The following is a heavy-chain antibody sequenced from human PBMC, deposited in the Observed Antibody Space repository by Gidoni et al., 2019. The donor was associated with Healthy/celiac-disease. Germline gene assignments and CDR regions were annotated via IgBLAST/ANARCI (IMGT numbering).Heavy chain of an antibody. CDR1: GFTFSSYA. D-gene: IGHD2-8*02. CDR3: ARFSRGVWALDY. V-gene: IGHV3-64*02. CDR2: ISSNGGRT. J-gene: IGHJ4*02. Sequence: EVQLVESGEGLVQPGGSLRLSCAASGFTFSSYAMHWVRQAPGKGLEYVSAISSNGGRTYYADSVKGRFTIARENSKNTLYLQMGSLRAEDMAVYYCARFSRGVWALDYWGQGTLVTVSS.